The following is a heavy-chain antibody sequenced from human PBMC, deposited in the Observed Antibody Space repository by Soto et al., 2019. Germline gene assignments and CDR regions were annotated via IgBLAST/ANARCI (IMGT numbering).Heavy chain of an antibody. CDR2: ISWNSGSI. V-gene: IGHV3-9*01. Sequence: SLRLSCAASGFTFDDYAMHWVRQAPGKGLEWVSGISWNSGSIGYADSVKGRFTISRDNAKNSLYLQMNSLRAEDTALYYCAKIKVGNAFDIWGQGTMVTVSS. CDR3: AKIKVGNAFDI. CDR1: GFTFDDYA. D-gene: IGHD7-27*01. J-gene: IGHJ3*02.